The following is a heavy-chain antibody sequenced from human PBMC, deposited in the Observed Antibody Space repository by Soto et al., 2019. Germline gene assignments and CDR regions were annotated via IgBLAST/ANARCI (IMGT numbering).Heavy chain of an antibody. V-gene: IGHV3-23*01. J-gene: IGHJ4*02. CDR2: ISGSGDST. CDR1: GVTFSNYA. Sequence: GGSLRLSCAASGVTFSNYAMSWVRQAPGKGLEWVSGISGSGDSTYYAESLKGRFTTCRDNSKNTLYLQMNSLRAEDTAVYYCAKDRALARIVGATFYWGQGTLVTVSS. CDR3: AKDRALARIVGATFY. D-gene: IGHD1-26*01.